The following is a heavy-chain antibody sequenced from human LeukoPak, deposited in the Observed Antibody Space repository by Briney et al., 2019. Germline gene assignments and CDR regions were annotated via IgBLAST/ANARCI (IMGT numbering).Heavy chain of an antibody. CDR2: IRYDGSNK. Sequence: SGGSLRLSCAASGFTFRSYDMHWVRKAPAKGLEWVAFIRYDGSNKYYADSVKGRFTISRDNSKNTLYLQMNSLSAEDTAVYYCAKDYSIDYWGQGTLVTVSS. V-gene: IGHV3-30*02. CDR3: AKDYSIDY. D-gene: IGHD4-11*01. J-gene: IGHJ4*02. CDR1: GFTFRSYD.